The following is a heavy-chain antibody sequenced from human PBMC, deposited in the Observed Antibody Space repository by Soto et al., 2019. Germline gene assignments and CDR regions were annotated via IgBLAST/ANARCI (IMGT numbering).Heavy chain of an antibody. CDR1: GGSITDYY. J-gene: IGHJ4*02. D-gene: IGHD2-2*02. Sequence: SETLSLTCSVSGGSITDYYWSWIRQPAGKGLEWIGRIYSSGRTNYSPSLKSRVTMSIDTSKSQVSLKLNSVTAADTAVYYCARGSSYTSPDFWGQGTLVTVSS. CDR2: IYSSGRT. V-gene: IGHV4-4*07. CDR3: ARGSSYTSPDF.